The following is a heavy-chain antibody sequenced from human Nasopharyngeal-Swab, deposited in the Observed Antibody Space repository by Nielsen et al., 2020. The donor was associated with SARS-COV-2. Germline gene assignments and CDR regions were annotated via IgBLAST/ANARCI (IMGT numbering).Heavy chain of an antibody. Sequence: GESLKISCAASGFTVSSNYMSWVRQGPGKGLEWVSYISSSSSTIYYADSVKGRFTISRDNAKNSLYLQMNSLRDEDTAVYYCASGEKDGYSYAIYYYGMDVWGQGTTVTVSS. CDR3: ASGEKDGYSYAIYYYGMDV. V-gene: IGHV3-48*02. CDR1: GFTVSSNY. J-gene: IGHJ6*02. CDR2: ISSSSSTI. D-gene: IGHD5-18*01.